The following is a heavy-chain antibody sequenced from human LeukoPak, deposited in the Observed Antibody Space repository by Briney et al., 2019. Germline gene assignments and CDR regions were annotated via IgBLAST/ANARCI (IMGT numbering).Heavy chain of an antibody. CDR2: IIPIFGTA. CDR3: ARDCSSTSCYEEGAFDI. J-gene: IGHJ3*02. D-gene: IGHD2-2*01. CDR1: GYTFTSYG. Sequence: GASVKVSCKASGYTFTSYGISWVRQAPGQGLEWMGGIIPIFGTANYAQKFQGRVTITADESTSTAYMELSSLRSEDTAVYYCARDCSSTSCYEEGAFDIWGQGAMVTVSS. V-gene: IGHV1-69*13.